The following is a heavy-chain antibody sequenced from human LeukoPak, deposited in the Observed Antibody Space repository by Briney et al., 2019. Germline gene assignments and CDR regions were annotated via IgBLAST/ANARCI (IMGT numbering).Heavy chain of an antibody. D-gene: IGHD4-23*01. J-gene: IGHJ5*02. V-gene: IGHV3-74*01. CDR1: GLTFSDSW. Sequence: GGSLRLSCDVSGLTFSDSWMHWVRQTPGKGLVWVSRMYGDMSDISYADSVKGRFTISRDNAKNTVYLQMNSLRGEDTAVYYCARDLGLRGSTWGQGTLVTVSS. CDR2: MYGDMSDI. CDR3: ARDLGLRGST.